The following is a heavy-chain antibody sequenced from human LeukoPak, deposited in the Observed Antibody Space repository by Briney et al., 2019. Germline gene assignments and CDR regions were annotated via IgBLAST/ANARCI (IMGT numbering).Heavy chain of an antibody. CDR2: INQDGSEK. D-gene: IGHD1-7*01. CDR1: GFTFSSYS. J-gene: IGHJ5*02. CDR3: AREVKIGGTNFSWFDP. V-gene: IGHV3-7*01. Sequence: GGSLRLSCAASGFTFSSYSMSWVRQAPGKGLEWVANINQDGSEKYYLDYVKGRFTISRDNAKNSLYLQMNSLREEDTAVYYCAREVKIGGTNFSWFDPWGQGTLVTVS.